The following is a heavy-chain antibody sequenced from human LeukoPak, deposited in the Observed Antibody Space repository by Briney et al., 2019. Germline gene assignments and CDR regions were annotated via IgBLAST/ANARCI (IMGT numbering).Heavy chain of an antibody. CDR1: GFTFSSYW. J-gene: IGHJ6*02. D-gene: IGHD2-15*01. CDR2: INNDGRTT. CDR3: ARVRCSGGRASGCYYYYGMDV. V-gene: IGHV3-74*03. Sequence: GGSLRLSCAASGFTFSSYWMHWVRQAPGKGLVWVSRINNDGRTTTYADSVKGRFTISRDNAKNSLYLQMNSLRAEDTAVYYCARVRCSGGRASGCYYYYGMDVWGQGTTVTVSS.